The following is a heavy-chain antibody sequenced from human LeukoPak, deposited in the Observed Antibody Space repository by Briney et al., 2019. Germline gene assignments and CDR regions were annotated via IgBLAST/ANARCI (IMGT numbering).Heavy chain of an antibody. D-gene: IGHD4-17*01. CDR2: IGATGYST. CDR1: GFTFDDYA. J-gene: IGHJ4*02. V-gene: IGHV3-23*01. Sequence: GGSLRLSCAASGFTFDDYAMHWVRQAPGKGLEWVSAIGATGYSTYYTDSVKGRFTISRDNSKNTLYLQMNSLRAEDTAVYYCAKNSARTTVTTGLSYWGQGTLVTVSS. CDR3: AKNSARTTVTTGLSY.